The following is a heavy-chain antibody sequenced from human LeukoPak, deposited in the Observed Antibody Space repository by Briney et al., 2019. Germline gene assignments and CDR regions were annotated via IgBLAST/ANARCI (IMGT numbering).Heavy chain of an antibody. V-gene: IGHV3-66*01. Sequence: PGGSLRLSCAASGFTVSSNYMSWVRQAPGKGLEWVSVIYSGGSTYYADSVKGRFTISRDNSKNTLYLQMNSLRAEDTAVYYCARGYCSSTSCYYLAYWGQGTLVTVSS. CDR3: ARGYCSSTSCYYLAY. D-gene: IGHD2-2*01. CDR2: IYSGGST. CDR1: GFTVSSNY. J-gene: IGHJ4*02.